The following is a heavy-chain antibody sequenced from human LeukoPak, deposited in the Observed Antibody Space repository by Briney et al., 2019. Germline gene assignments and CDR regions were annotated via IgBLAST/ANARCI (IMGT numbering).Heavy chain of an antibody. J-gene: IGHJ4*02. V-gene: IGHV3-21*01. CDR1: GFTFSSYS. D-gene: IGHD3-10*01. CDR3: ARDNGVVGGGLFDY. CDR2: ISISSSYI. Sequence: GGPLRLSCAASGFTFSSYSMNWVRQAPGKGREWVSSISISSSYIYYADSVKGRCTISRRNAKNSLYLQMNSWSAEDTAVYYCARDNGVVGGGLFDYWGQGTLVTVSS.